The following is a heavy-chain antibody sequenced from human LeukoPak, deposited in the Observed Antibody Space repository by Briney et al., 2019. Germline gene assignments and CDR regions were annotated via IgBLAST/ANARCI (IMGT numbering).Heavy chain of an antibody. CDR3: ARDRGYSYGYFDY. CDR2: IIPILGIA. J-gene: IGHJ4*02. CDR1: GGTFSSYT. V-gene: IGHV1-69*04. D-gene: IGHD5-18*01. Sequence: SVKVSCQASGGTFSSYTISWVRQAPGQGLEWMGRIIPILGIANYAQKFQGRVTITADKSTSTAYMELSSLRSEDTAVYYCARDRGYSYGYFDYWGQGTLVTVSS.